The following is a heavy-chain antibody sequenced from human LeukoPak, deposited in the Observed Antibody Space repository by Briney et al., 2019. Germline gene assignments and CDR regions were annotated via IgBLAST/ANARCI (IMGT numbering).Heavy chain of an antibody. V-gene: IGHV3-21*01. CDR1: GFTFSSYS. Sequence: GGSLRLSCAASGFTFSSYSMNWVRQAPGKGLEWVSSISSSSYIYYADSVKGRFTISRDNAKNSLYLQMNSLRAEDTAVYYCARDVFSSSSNRWGQGTLVTVSS. J-gene: IGHJ4*02. CDR2: ISSSSYI. D-gene: IGHD6-6*01. CDR3: ARDVFSSSSNR.